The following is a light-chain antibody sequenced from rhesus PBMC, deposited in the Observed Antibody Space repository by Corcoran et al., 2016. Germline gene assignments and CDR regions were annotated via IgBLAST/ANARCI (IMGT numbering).Light chain of an antibody. Sequence: DIQMTQSPSSLSASVGDTVTITCRASQGISSWLAWYQQKPGKGPKLLIYKASSLQSGVPSRFSGSGSGTDFTLTSSSLQSEDCATYYCQQYSSRPYSFGQGTKVEIK. J-gene: IGKJ2*01. CDR3: QQYSSRPYS. CDR1: QGISSW. V-gene: IGKV1-22*01. CDR2: KAS.